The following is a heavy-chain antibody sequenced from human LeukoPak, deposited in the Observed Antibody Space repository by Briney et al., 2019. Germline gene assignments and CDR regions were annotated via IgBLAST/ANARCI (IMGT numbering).Heavy chain of an antibody. J-gene: IGHJ6*03. D-gene: IGHD3-10*01. V-gene: IGHV1-69*05. CDR2: IIPIFGTA. CDR3: AGSYSYYYYIDV. Sequence: ASVKVSCKASGGTFSSYAISWVRQAPGQGLEWMGGIIPIFGTANYAQKFQGRVTITTDESTSTAYMELSSLRSEDTAVYYCAGSYSYYYYIDVWGKGTTVTVSS. CDR1: GGTFSSYA.